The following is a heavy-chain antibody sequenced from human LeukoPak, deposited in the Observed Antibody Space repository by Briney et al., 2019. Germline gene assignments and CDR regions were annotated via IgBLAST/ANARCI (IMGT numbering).Heavy chain of an antibody. Sequence: SETLSLTCAVYGGSFSGYYWSWIRQPPGKGLEWIGEINHSGSTNYNPSLKSRATISVDTSKNQFSLKLSSVTAADTAVYYCARRTSSGYYYVNYWGQGTLVTVSS. V-gene: IGHV4-34*01. CDR2: INHSGST. J-gene: IGHJ4*02. CDR1: GGSFSGYY. CDR3: ARRTSSGYYYVNY. D-gene: IGHD3-22*01.